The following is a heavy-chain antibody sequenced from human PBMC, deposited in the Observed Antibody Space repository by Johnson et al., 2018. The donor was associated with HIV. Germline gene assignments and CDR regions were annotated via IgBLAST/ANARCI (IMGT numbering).Heavy chain of an antibody. D-gene: IGHD1-1*01. CDR1: GFTFSSYA. CDR3: ARDGTETGPDDAFDI. V-gene: IGHV3-23*04. Sequence: VQLVESGGGLVQPGGSLRLSCAASGFTFSSYAMSWVRQAPGKGLEWVSAISGSGGSTYYEDSVKDRFTISRDISKNTIYLQMNSLRAEDTAMYYCARDGTETGPDDAFDIWGQGTMVTVSS. CDR2: ISGSGGST. J-gene: IGHJ3*02.